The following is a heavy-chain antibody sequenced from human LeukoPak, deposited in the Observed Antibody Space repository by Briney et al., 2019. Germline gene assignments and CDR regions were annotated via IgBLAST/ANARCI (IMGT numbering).Heavy chain of an antibody. Sequence: PGGSLRLSCAASGFTFDDYAMHWVRHAPGKGLEWVSGISWNSGSIGYADSVKGRFTISRDNAKNSLYLQMNSLRAEDTAVYYCARESTAVTPGYWGQGTLVTVSS. V-gene: IGHV3-9*01. D-gene: IGHD4-23*01. CDR2: ISWNSGSI. CDR3: ARESTAVTPGY. J-gene: IGHJ4*02. CDR1: GFTFDDYA.